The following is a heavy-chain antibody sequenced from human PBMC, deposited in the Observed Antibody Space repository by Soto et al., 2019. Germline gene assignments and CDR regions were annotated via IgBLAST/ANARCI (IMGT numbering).Heavy chain of an antibody. CDR1: GYTFTGYY. D-gene: IGHD3-3*01. CDR3: AKTFWDLYVAGPDSWFDP. V-gene: IGHV1-2*02. J-gene: IGHJ5*02. CDR2: INPSSGGT. Sequence: GASVKVSCKTSGYTFTGYYIHWVRQAPGQGLEWMGWINPSSGGTNYAEKFQGRITMTRDTSINTASMELSYLRSDDTAVYYCAKTFWDLYVAGPDSWFDPWGQGTLVTVSS.